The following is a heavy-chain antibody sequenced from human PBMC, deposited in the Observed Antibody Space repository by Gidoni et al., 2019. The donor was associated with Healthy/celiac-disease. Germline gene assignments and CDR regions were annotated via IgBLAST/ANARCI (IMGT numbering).Heavy chain of an antibody. CDR1: GGSFSGYY. J-gene: IGHJ6*02. V-gene: IGHV4-34*01. CDR3: ATNIESYSSSWYPSYYGMDV. Sequence: QVQLQQWGAGLLKPSETLSLTCAVYGGSFSGYYWSWIRQPPGKGLEWIGEINQSGSTNYTPSLKSRVTISVDTSKNQFSLKLSSVTAADTAVYYCATNIESYSSSWYPSYYGMDVWGQGTTVTVSS. D-gene: IGHD6-13*01. CDR2: INQSGST.